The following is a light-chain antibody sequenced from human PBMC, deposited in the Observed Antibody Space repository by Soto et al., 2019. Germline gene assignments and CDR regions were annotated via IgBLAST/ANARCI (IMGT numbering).Light chain of an antibody. CDR3: QAYDYTLSASV. V-gene: IGLV1-40*01. Sequence: QSVLTQPASLSGSPGQSITISCTGNSSNLGAGYDVHWYQQLPGTVPKLLIYGNRNRPSGVPDRFSGSKSGSSASLAITGLQVEDEADYYCQAYDYTLSASVFGGGTKLTVL. J-gene: IGLJ3*02. CDR2: GNR. CDR1: SSNLGAGYD.